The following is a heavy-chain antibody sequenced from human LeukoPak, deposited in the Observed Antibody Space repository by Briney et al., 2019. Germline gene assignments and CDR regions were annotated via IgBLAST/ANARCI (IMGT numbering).Heavy chain of an antibody. Sequence: PVGSLRLSCAASGFTFSSYGMHWVRQAPGKGLEWVSSISSSSSYIYYADSVKGGFTISRDNAKNSLYLQMNSLRAEDTAVYYCARRSLDCSSTSCYTSGFDYWGQGTLVTVSS. CDR1: GFTFSSYG. CDR2: ISSSSSYI. CDR3: ARRSLDCSSTSCYTSGFDY. J-gene: IGHJ4*02. V-gene: IGHV3-21*01. D-gene: IGHD2-2*02.